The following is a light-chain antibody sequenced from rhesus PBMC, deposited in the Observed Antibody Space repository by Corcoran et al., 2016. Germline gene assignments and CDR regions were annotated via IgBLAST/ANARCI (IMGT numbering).Light chain of an antibody. CDR2: GGY. Sequence: ETVVTQSPATLSLSPGERAILSCRASQSVGSYLAWYQPKPGQAPRLLIYGGYSRTTGIPDRFRGSGSGTDVTLTISSLEPEDVGVYYFQQSSNLSTFGGGTKVELK. CDR3: QQSSNLST. J-gene: IGKJ4*01. CDR1: QSVGSY. V-gene: IGKV3-24*04.